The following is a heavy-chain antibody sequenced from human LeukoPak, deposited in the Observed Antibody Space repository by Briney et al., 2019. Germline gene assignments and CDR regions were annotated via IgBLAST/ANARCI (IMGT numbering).Heavy chain of an antibody. CDR1: GFTFGDYA. CDR3: TRDLCSSTSCYAPFDY. Sequence: GRSLRLSCTASGFTFGDYAMSWVRQAPGKGLEWVAFIRSKAYGGTTEYAASVKGRFTISRDDSKSIAYLQMNSLKTEDTAVYYCTRDLCSSTSCYAPFDYWGQGTLVTISS. CDR2: IRSKAYGGTT. V-gene: IGHV3-49*04. D-gene: IGHD2-2*01. J-gene: IGHJ4*02.